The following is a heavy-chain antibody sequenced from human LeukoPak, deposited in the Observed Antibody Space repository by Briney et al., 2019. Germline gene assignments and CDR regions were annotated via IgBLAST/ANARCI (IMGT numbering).Heavy chain of an antibody. Sequence: GESLKISCKGSGYSFTSYWIGWVRQMPGKGLEWMGIIYPGDSDTRYSPSFQGQVTISADNSISTASLQWSSLKASDTAMYYCARQDGRALYYFDYWGQGALVTVSP. V-gene: IGHV5-51*01. D-gene: IGHD5-24*01. J-gene: IGHJ4*02. CDR3: ARQDGRALYYFDY. CDR1: GYSFTSYW. CDR2: IYPGDSDT.